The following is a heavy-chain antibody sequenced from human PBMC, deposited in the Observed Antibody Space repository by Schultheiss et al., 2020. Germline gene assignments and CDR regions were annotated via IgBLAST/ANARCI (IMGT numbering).Heavy chain of an antibody. J-gene: IGHJ6*02. V-gene: IGHV5-51*01. CDR1: GYSFTSYW. D-gene: IGHD6-19*01. CDR2: IYPGDSDT. Sequence: GSLRLSCKGSGYSFTSYWIGWVRQMPGKGLEWMGIIYPGDSDTRYSPSFQGQVTISADKSISTAYLQWSSLKASDTAMYYCARRLGGVAVAEYYGMDVWGQGTTVTVSS. CDR3: ARRLGGVAVAEYYGMDV.